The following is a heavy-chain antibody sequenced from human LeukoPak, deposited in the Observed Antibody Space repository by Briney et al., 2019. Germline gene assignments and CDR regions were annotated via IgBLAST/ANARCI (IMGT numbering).Heavy chain of an antibody. CDR1: GYSFTSYW. V-gene: IGHV5-51*01. CDR3: ARQTYYDFWSGSGGAFDI. J-gene: IGHJ3*02. Sequence: GESLKISCKGSGYSFTSYWIGWVRQMPGKGLEWMGIIYPGDSDTRYSPSFQGQVTISADKSISTAYLQWSSLKASDTAMYYCARQTYYDFWSGSGGAFDIWGQGTMVTVSS. D-gene: IGHD3-3*01. CDR2: IYPGDSDT.